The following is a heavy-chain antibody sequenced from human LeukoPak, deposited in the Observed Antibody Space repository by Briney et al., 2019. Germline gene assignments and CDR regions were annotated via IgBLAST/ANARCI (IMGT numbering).Heavy chain of an antibody. CDR2: IRSKAYGGTT. D-gene: IGHD6-19*01. CDR3: TRDTGYRSTH. V-gene: IGHV3-49*04. CDR1: GFTFGDYA. J-gene: IGHJ4*02. Sequence: GGSLRLSCTASGFTFGDYAMSWVRQAPGKGLEWVGFIRSKAYGGTTEYAASVKGRFIISRDDSKSIAYLQMNSLKTEDTAVHYCTRDTGYRSTHWGQGTLVTVSS.